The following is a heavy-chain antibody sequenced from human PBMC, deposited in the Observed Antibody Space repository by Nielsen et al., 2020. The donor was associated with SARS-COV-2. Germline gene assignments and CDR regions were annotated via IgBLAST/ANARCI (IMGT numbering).Heavy chain of an antibody. Sequence: GESLKISCAASGFIFSSYEMNWVRQAPGKGLEWVSYISSGSATMYYADSVKGRFTVSRDNAKNSLYLRMNSLRAEDTAIYYCARDREPGYNAVDYWGQGTLVTVSS. J-gene: IGHJ4*02. V-gene: IGHV3-48*03. CDR1: GFIFSSYE. D-gene: IGHD1-14*01. CDR2: ISSGSATM. CDR3: ARDREPGYNAVDY.